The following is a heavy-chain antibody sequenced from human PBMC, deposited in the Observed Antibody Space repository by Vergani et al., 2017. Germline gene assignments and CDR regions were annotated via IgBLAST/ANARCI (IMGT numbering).Heavy chain of an antibody. D-gene: IGHD2-15*01. Sequence: QVQLQESGPGLVKPSQTLSLSCTVSGGSITSGFYFWSWIRQPPGKELEWIGRIFPSGTTNYSPSLRSRVTISIDTSKNQFSLNLSSVTAADTAVYYWARVGGVANADYWGQGTLVTVSA. CDR3: ARVGGVANADY. J-gene: IGHJ4*02. V-gene: IGHV4-61*02. CDR1: GGSITSGFYF. CDR2: IFPSGTT.